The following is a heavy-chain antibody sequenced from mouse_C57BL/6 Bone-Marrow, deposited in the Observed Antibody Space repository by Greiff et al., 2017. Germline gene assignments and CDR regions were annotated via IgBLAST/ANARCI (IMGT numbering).Heavy chain of an antibody. CDR2: IHPNSGST. CDR3: ARGGIDYYCSSPHWYCDV. Sequence: QVQLQQPGAELVKPGASVKLSCKASGYTFTSYWMHWVKQRPGQGLEWIGMIHPNSGSTNYNEKFKSKATLTVDKSSSTAYMQLSSLTSEDSAVYYCARGGIDYYCSSPHWYCDVWGTETTVTVSS. CDR1: GYTFTSYW. J-gene: IGHJ1*03. V-gene: IGHV1-64*01. D-gene: IGHD1-1*01.